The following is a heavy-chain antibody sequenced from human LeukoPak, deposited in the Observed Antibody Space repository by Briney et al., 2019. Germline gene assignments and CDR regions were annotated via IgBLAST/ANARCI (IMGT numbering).Heavy chain of an antibody. J-gene: IGHJ6*03. V-gene: IGHV4-59*01. CDR3: AGGDWGSPDYYYMDV. D-gene: IGHD7-27*01. CDR1: GGSISSYY. Sequence: PSETLSLTCTVSGGSISSYYWSWIRQPPGKGLEWIRYIYYSGSTNYNPSLKSRVTISVDTSKNQFSLKLSSVTAADTAVYYCAGGDWGSPDYYYMDVWGKGTTVTISS. CDR2: IYYSGST.